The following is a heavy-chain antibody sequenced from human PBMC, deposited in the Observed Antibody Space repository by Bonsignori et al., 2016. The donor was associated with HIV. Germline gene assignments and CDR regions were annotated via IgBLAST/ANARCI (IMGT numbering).Heavy chain of an antibody. CDR2: INPNSGGT. V-gene: IGHV1-2*02. Sequence: ASVKVSCKASGYTFTDYYMQWVRQAPGQGLEWMGWINPNSGGTNYAQKFQGRVTMTRDTSISTAYMEVSRLRSDDTAVYYCARGGALRYFDWLSDVWGKGTTVTVSS. D-gene: IGHD3-9*01. CDR1: GYTFTDYY. CDR3: ARGGALRYFDWLSDV. J-gene: IGHJ6*04.